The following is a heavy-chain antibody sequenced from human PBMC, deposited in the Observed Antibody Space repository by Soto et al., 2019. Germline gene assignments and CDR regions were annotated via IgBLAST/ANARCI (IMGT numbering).Heavy chain of an antibody. D-gene: IGHD6-19*01. CDR3: AREWGEYISGWVEGAFDL. J-gene: IGHJ3*01. Sequence: PAQTRSLTCAISGDSVSSNSAAWNWIRQSPSRGLECLGRTYYRSKWYNDYAVSVKSRITINPDTSKNQFSLQLNSVTPEDKAVYYCAREWGEYISGWVEGAFDLGGQGSMVTVSS. CDR1: GDSVSSNSAA. CDR2: TYYRSKWYN. V-gene: IGHV6-1*01.